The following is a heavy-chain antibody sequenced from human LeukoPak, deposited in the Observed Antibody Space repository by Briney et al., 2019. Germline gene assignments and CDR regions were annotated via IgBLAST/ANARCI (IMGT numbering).Heavy chain of an antibody. D-gene: IGHD5-12*01. CDR1: GGSISSYY. Sequence: SETLSLTCTVSGGSISSYYRSWIRQPPGKGLEWIGYIHYSGSTNYNASLKSGVTILADTSKNQFSVRLSSVTAADTAVYYCARVAYSGYVDYWGQGILVTVSS. J-gene: IGHJ4*02. V-gene: IGHV4-59*01. CDR3: ARVAYSGYVDY. CDR2: IHYSGST.